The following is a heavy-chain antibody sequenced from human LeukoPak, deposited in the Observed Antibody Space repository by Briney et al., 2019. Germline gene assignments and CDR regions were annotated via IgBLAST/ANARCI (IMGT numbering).Heavy chain of an antibody. D-gene: IGHD2-2*01. CDR1: GGTFSSYA. V-gene: IGHV1-69*01. CDR2: IIPIFGTA. J-gene: IGHJ5*02. CDR3: AREVTRYCSSTSCLNWFDP. Sequence: SVKVSCKASGGTFSSYAISWVRQAPGQGLEWMGGIIPIFGTANYAQKFQGRVTITADESTSTAYTELSSLRSEDTAVYYCAREVTRYCSSTSCLNWFDPWGKGTLVTVSS.